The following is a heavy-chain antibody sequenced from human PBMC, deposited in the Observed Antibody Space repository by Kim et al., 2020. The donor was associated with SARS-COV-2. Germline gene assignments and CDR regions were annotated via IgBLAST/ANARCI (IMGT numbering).Heavy chain of an antibody. CDR2: INPNSGGT. CDR3: ARDLDIVVVPAATKRYYYYGMDV. D-gene: IGHD2-2*03. J-gene: IGHJ6*02. V-gene: IGHV1-2*06. Sequence: ASVKVSCKASGYTFTGYYMHWVRQAPGQGLEWMGRINPNSGGTNYAQKFQGRVTMTRDTSISTAYMELSRLRSDDTAVYYCARDLDIVVVPAATKRYYYYGMDVWGQGTMVTVSS. CDR1: GYTFTGYY.